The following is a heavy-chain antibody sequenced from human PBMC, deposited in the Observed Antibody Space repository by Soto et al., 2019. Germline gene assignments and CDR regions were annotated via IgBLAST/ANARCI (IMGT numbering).Heavy chain of an antibody. CDR2: INHSGST. V-gene: IGHV4-34*01. J-gene: IGHJ4*02. Sequence: QVQLQQWGAGLLKPSETLSLTCAVYGGSFSGYYWSWIRQPPGKGLEWIGEINHSGSTNYNPSLKSRVTIAVDTSKNQFSRKLSSVTAADTALYYCARVYYDFWSGHLFDYWGQGTLVTVSS. CDR1: GGSFSGYY. D-gene: IGHD3-3*01. CDR3: ARVYYDFWSGHLFDY.